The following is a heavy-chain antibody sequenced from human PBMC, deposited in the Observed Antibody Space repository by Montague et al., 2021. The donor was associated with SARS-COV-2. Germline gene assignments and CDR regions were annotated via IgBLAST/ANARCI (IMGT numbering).Heavy chain of an antibody. CDR2: VHYSGRP. CDR3: TRHVHMTWPEPSPGFDY. V-gene: IGHV4-39*01. J-gene: IGHJ4*02. CDR1: GDSISSSSYN. D-gene: IGHD1-1*01. Sequence: SETLSLTCTASGDSISSSSYNWGWIRQPPGKGLEWIGSVHYSGRPYYNPSLKSRVTIYVDTSKNQLSLKLGSVTAADTAVYYCTRHVHMTWPEPSPGFDYWGQGTLVTVSS.